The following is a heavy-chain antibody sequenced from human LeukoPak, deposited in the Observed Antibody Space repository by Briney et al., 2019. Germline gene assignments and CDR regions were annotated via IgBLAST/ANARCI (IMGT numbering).Heavy chain of an antibody. D-gene: IGHD3-22*01. J-gene: IGHJ4*02. CDR1: GYSISSGYY. CDR2: IYHSGST. V-gene: IGHV4-38-2*01. Sequence: SETLSLTCAVSGYSISSGYYWGWIRQPPGKGLEWIGSIYHSGSTYYNPSLKSRVTISVDTSKNKFSLKLSSVTAADTAVYYCASHDTYYYDSSSPFFDYWGQGTLVTVSS. CDR3: ASHDTYYYDSSSPFFDY.